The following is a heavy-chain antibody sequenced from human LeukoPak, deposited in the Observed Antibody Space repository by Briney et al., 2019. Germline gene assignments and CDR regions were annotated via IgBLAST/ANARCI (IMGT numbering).Heavy chain of an antibody. Sequence: GGSLRLSCAASGFTFSSYAMSWVRQAPGKGLEWVSAISGSGGSTYYADSVKGRFTISRDNSKNTLYLQMNSLRAEDTAVYYCARGRAEYYDFWSGYSFRGGYYYMDVWGKGTTVTVSS. CDR2: ISGSGGST. CDR3: ARGRAEYYDFWSGYSFRGGYYYMDV. J-gene: IGHJ6*03. D-gene: IGHD3-3*01. V-gene: IGHV3-23*01. CDR1: GFTFSSYA.